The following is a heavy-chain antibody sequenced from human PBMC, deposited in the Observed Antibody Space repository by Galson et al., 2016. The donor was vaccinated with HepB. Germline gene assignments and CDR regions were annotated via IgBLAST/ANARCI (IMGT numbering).Heavy chain of an antibody. D-gene: IGHD2-21*02. Sequence: SCKASGGTFSNYRIDWVRQAPGQGLEWMGGIIPISGTPNYAQKFQVRVTITADESTSTAYMEVSSLRSEDTAVYYCARGGPSNQALLFPEPLRTWGQGTLVTVSS. V-gene: IGHV1-69*01. CDR1: GGTFSNYR. CDR3: ARGGPSNQALLFPEPLRT. CDR2: IIPISGTP. J-gene: IGHJ4*02.